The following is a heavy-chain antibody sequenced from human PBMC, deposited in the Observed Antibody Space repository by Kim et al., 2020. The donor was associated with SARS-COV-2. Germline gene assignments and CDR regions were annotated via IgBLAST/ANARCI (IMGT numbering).Heavy chain of an antibody. J-gene: IGHJ2*01. D-gene: IGHD2-21*02. CDR1: GGSIINYY. Sequence: SETLSLTCTVSGGSIINYYWSWIRQPPGKGPEWIGFVYHSGTTDYRPSLKSRVTISVDTSKNRFSLKLTSVSAADTAVYYCARAGVGDVYWYFDLWGRGTLVTVSS. CDR2: VYHSGTT. V-gene: IGHV4-59*13. CDR3: ARAGVGDVYWYFDL.